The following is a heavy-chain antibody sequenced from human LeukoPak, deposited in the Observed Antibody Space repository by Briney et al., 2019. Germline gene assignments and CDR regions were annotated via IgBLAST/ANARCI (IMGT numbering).Heavy chain of an antibody. CDR3: AKTGYSSENWFDP. V-gene: IGHV4-34*01. CDR1: GGSFSGYY. Sequence: PSETLSLTCAVYGGSFSGYYWSWIRQPPGKGLEWIGEINHSGSTNYNPSLKSRVTISVDTSKNQFSLMLSSVTAADTAVYYCAKTGYSSENWFDPWGQGTLVTVSS. CDR2: INHSGST. D-gene: IGHD6-19*01. J-gene: IGHJ5*02.